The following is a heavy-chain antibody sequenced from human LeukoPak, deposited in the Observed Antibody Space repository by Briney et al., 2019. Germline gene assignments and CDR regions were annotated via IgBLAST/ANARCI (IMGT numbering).Heavy chain of an antibody. CDR1: GFTFRNYA. V-gene: IGHV3-23*01. CDR2: ITGSGGGT. CDR3: VKGSAEARPYYFDY. Sequence: GGSLRLSCAGSGFTFRNYAMSWVRQAPGKGLEWVSAITGSGGGTFHAGSVKGRFSISRDNSKNTLYLQMNSLRAEDTAVYYCVKGSAEARPYYFDYWGQGTLVTVSS. D-gene: IGHD3-10*01. J-gene: IGHJ4*02.